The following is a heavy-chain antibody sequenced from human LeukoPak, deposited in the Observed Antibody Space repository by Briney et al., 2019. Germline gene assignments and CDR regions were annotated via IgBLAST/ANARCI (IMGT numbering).Heavy chain of an antibody. CDR3: AKIGYSYGDFNDY. CDR2: IYHSGST. V-gene: IGHV4-4*02. CDR1: GGSISSSNW. D-gene: IGHD5-18*01. Sequence: SETLSLTCAVSGGSISSSNWWSWVRQPPGKGLEWIGEIYHSGSTNYNPSLKSRVTISVDKSKNQSSLKLSSVTAADTAVYYCAKIGYSYGDFNDYWGQGTLVTVSS. J-gene: IGHJ4*02.